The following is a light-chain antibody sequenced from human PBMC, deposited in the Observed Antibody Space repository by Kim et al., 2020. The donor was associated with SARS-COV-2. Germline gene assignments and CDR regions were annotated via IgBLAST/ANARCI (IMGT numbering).Light chain of an antibody. J-gene: IGLJ3*02. CDR3: NSRDSSGNHWV. CDR2: GKN. Sequence: AVGQKVRITCQGDSLRSYYASWYQQKPGQAPVLVIYGKNNRPSGIPDRFSGSSSGNTASLTITGAQAEDEADYYCNSRDSSGNHWVFGGGTKLTVL. V-gene: IGLV3-19*01. CDR1: SLRSYY.